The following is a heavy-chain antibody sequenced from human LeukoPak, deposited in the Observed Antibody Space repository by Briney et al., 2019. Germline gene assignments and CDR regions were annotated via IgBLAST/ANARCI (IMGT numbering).Heavy chain of an antibody. D-gene: IGHD3-16*02. CDR1: GGSISNYY. CDR2: LSKSGNT. Sequence: SGTLSLTCTVSGGSISNYYWSWIRLPPGKGLERIGYLSKSGNTNYSPSLKSRVTIFGDTSKNQFFLKLSSVTAADTAVYYCARVSRLGELSLGYWGQGTLVTVSS. CDR3: ARVSRLGELSLGY. J-gene: IGHJ4*02. V-gene: IGHV4-59*12.